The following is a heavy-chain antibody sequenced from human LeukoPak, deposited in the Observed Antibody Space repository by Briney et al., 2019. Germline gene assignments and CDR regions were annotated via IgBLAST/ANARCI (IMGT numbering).Heavy chain of an antibody. CDR1: GGSFSGYY. CDR3: ARRLLRFYDFDC. V-gene: IGHV4-34*01. Sequence: SETLSLTCAVYGGSFSGYYWSWIRQPPGKGLEWNGEINHSGSTNYNPSLKSRVTISVDTSKNQFSLKLSSVTAADTAVYYCARRLLRFYDFDCWGQGTLVTVSS. CDR2: INHSGST. J-gene: IGHJ4*02. D-gene: IGHD3-3*01.